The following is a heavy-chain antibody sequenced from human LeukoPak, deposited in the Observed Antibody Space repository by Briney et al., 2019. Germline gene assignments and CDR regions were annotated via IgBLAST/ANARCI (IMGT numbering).Heavy chain of an antibody. CDR3: ARLRADYFDY. J-gene: IGHJ4*02. CDR1: GGSISSRSHH. CDR2: IYYSGST. Sequence: PSETLSLTCTVSGGSISSRSHHWGWIRQPPGKGLEWIGYIYYSGSTNYNPSLKSRVTISVDTSKNQFSLKLSSVTAADTAVYYCARLRADYFDYWGQGTLVTVSS. V-gene: IGHV4-61*05. D-gene: IGHD5-24*01.